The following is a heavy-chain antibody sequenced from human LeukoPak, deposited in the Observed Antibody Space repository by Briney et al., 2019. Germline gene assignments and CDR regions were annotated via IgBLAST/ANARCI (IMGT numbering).Heavy chain of an antibody. CDR1: GFTFSSYG. CDR2: LWYDGSNK. CDR3: AREGGSLAAAADY. D-gene: IGHD6-13*01. Sequence: GGSLRLSCAASGFTFSSYGMHWVRQAPGKGLEWVALLWYDGSNKYYADSVKGRFTISRDNSKNTLYLQVNSLRAEDTAVYYCAREGGSLAAAADYWGQGTLVTVSS. J-gene: IGHJ4*02. V-gene: IGHV3-33*01.